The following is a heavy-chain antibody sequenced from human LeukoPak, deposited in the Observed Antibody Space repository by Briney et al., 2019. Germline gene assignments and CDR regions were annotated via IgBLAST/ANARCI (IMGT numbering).Heavy chain of an antibody. V-gene: IGHV3-23*01. CDR3: AKDAGRGGTTATTSVY. CDR1: GFTFSSYA. D-gene: IGHD1-1*01. Sequence: PGGSLRLSCAASGFTFSSYAMTWVRQAPGKGLEWVSTISDSGSSTYYADSVKGRFTISRDNSNNTLYLQMNSLRVEDTALYYCAKDAGRGGTTATTSVYGGQGTLVTVSS. CDR2: ISDSGSST. J-gene: IGHJ4*02.